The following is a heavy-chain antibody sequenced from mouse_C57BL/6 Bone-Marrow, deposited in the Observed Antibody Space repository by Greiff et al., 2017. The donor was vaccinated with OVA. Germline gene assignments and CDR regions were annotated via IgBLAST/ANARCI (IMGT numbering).Heavy chain of an antibody. J-gene: IGHJ2*01. Sequence: EVNVVESGGGLVKPGGSLKLSCAASGFTFSSYAMSWVRQTPEKRLEWVATISDGGSYTYYPDNVKGRFNISRDNAKNNLYLQMSHLKSEDTAMDYGARGWLLGYFDYWGQGTTLTVSA. CDR2: ISDGGSYT. CDR3: ARGWLLGYFDY. CDR1: GFTFSSYA. D-gene: IGHD1-1*01. V-gene: IGHV5-4*03.